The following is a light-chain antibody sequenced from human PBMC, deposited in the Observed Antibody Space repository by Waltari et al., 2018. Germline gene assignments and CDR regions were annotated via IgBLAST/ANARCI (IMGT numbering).Light chain of an antibody. V-gene: IGLV2-14*03. CDR1: SSDIGNYNY. Sequence: QSALTQPASVSGSPGQSITISCTGTSSDIGNYNYVHWYQQHPGKGPKSVIYDLTDRPSGVSIRFSGHKAGKTASRTISGLQPEDDADYYCTEYRDSNTLVFGTGTKVTVL. CDR3: TEYRDSNTLV. CDR2: DLT. J-gene: IGLJ1*01.